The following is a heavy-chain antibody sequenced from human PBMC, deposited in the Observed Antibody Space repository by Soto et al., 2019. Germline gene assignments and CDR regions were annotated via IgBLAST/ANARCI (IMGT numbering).Heavy chain of an antibody. CDR1: GFTFSSYG. CDR3: AKGFLISSDGYIPGY. Sequence: QVQLVESGGGVVQPGRSLRLSCAASGFTFSSYGMHWVRQAPGKGLEWVAVISYDGSNKYYADSVKGRFTISRDNSKNTLYLQINSLRAEDTAVYYCAKGFLISSDGYIPGYWGQGTLVTVSS. J-gene: IGHJ4*02. D-gene: IGHD5-12*01. CDR2: ISYDGSNK. V-gene: IGHV3-30*18.